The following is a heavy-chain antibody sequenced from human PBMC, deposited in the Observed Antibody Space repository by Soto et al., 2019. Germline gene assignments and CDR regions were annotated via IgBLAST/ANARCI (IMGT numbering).Heavy chain of an antibody. D-gene: IGHD2-21*02. CDR2: IYYSGST. CDR1: GGSISRGGYY. J-gene: IGHJ5*02. CDR3: ARGYCGGDCYSIGWFDP. V-gene: IGHV4-31*03. Sequence: QVQLQESGPGLVKPSQTLSLTCTVSGGSISRGGYYWSWIRQHPGKGLEWIGYIYYSGSTYYNPSLKSRVTISVDTSKNQFSLKLSSVTAADTAVYYCARGYCGGDCYSIGWFDPWGQGTLVTVSS.